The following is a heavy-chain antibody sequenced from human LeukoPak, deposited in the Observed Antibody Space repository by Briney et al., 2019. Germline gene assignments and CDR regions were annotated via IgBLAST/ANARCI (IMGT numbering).Heavy chain of an antibody. CDR3: ARDPDFSTYYYDSSGYYGY. Sequence: SETLSLTCTVSGYSISSGYYWGWIRQPPGKGLEWIGSIYHSGSTYYNPSLKSRVTISVDTSKNQFSLKLSSVTAADTAVYYCARDPDFSTYYYDSSGYYGYWGQGTLVTVSS. V-gene: IGHV4-38-2*02. J-gene: IGHJ4*02. D-gene: IGHD3-22*01. CDR2: IYHSGST. CDR1: GYSISSGYY.